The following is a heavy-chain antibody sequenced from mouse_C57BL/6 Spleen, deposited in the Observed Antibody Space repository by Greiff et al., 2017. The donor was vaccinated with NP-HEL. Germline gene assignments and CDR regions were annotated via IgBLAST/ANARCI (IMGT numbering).Heavy chain of an antibody. J-gene: IGHJ2*01. CDR2: IYPGSGNT. V-gene: IGHV1-76*01. CDR1: GYTFTDYY. Sequence: QVHVKQSGAELVRPGASVKLSCKASGYTFTDYYINWVKQRPGQGLEWIARIYPGSGNTYYNEKFKGKATLTAEKSSSTAYMQLSSLTSEDSAVYVCARDGPRDYFDYWGQGTTLTVSS. CDR3: ARDGPRDYFDY. D-gene: IGHD1-2*01.